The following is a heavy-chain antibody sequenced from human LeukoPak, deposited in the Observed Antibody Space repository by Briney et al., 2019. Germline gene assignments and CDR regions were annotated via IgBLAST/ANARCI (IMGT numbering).Heavy chain of an antibody. CDR2: IWYDGSNK. CDR1: GFTFSSYG. D-gene: IGHD3-10*01. Sequence: GGSLRLSCAASGFTFSSYGMHWVRQAPGKGPEWVAVIWYDGSNKYYADSVKGRFTISRDNSKNTLYLQMNSLRAEDTAVYYCARSPRVRGVIITGDAFDIWGQGTMVTVSS. J-gene: IGHJ3*02. V-gene: IGHV3-33*01. CDR3: ARSPRVRGVIITGDAFDI.